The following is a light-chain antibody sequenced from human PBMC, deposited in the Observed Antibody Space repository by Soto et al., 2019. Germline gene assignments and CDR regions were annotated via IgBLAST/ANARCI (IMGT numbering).Light chain of an antibody. CDR3: QQYMSYS. J-gene: IGKJ1*01. Sequence: DIQMTQSPSTLSATAGDRVTITCRASQSISSWLAWYQHKPGKAPKLLIYDASNLDSGVPSRFSGSGSGTEFSLTISNLQPDDFATYYCQQYMSYSFGQGTKVDIK. V-gene: IGKV1-5*01. CDR2: DAS. CDR1: QSISSW.